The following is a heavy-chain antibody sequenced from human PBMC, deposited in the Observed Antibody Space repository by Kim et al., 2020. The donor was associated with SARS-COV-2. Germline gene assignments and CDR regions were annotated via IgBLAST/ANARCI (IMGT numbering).Heavy chain of an antibody. D-gene: IGHD3-3*01. Sequence: ASVKVSCKASGYTFTSYAMHWVRQAPGQRLEWMGWINAGNGNTKYSQKFQGRVTITRDTSASTAYMELSSLRSEDTAVYYCARDFRTYYDFWSGYEYYYYYGMDVWGQGTTVTVSS. CDR1: GYTFTSYA. CDR2: INAGNGNT. J-gene: IGHJ6*02. V-gene: IGHV1-3*01. CDR3: ARDFRTYYDFWSGYEYYYYYGMDV.